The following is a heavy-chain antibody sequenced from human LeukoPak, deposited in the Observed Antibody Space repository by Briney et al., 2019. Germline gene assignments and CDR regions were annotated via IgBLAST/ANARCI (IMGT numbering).Heavy chain of an antibody. CDR1: GYTFISYS. J-gene: IGHJ4*02. CDR3: ASYIYSSSSGFDY. CDR2: ISPYSGNT. Sequence: GASVKVSCKASGYTFISYSLTWVRQAPGQGLEWMGWISPYSGNTNYAQKLQGRVTMTTDTSTSTAYMELRSLRSDDTAVYYCASYIYSSSSGFDYWGQGTLVTVSS. D-gene: IGHD6-6*01. V-gene: IGHV1-18*01.